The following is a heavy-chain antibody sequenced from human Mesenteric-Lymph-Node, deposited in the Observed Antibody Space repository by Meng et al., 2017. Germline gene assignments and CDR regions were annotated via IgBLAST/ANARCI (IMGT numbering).Heavy chain of an antibody. CDR2: IIPIFGTA. D-gene: IGHD2-2*01. CDR1: GGTFSSYA. CDR3: ARPGEDIVVVPGASIYYFYYGLDV. Sequence: SVKVSCKASGGTFSSYAISWVRQAPGQGLEWMGGIIPIFGTANYAQKFQGRVTITTDESTSTAYMELSSLSSEDTAVYYCARPGEDIVVVPGASIYYFYYGLDVWGQGTTVTVSS. J-gene: IGHJ6*02. V-gene: IGHV1-69*05.